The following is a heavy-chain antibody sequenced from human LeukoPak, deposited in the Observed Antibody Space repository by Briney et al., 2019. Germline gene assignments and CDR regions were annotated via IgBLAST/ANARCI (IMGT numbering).Heavy chain of an antibody. Sequence: ASETLSLTCTVSGGSISSYYWSWIRQPPGKGLEWIGSMSYSGTSSYNPSLRSRITISVDASKKQFSLKLSSVTAADTAVYYCARDGYSDSSGYDYPPSVWGQGTLVTVSS. CDR3: ARDGYSDSSGYDYPPSV. CDR1: GGSISSYY. J-gene: IGHJ4*02. D-gene: IGHD3-22*01. V-gene: IGHV4-59*01. CDR2: MSYSGTS.